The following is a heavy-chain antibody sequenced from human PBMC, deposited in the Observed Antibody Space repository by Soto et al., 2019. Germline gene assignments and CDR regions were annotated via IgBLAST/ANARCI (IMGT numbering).Heavy chain of an antibody. CDR1: GGTFSSYA. CDR3: ARSQGSSTSLEIYYYYYYGMDV. D-gene: IGHD2-2*01. J-gene: IGHJ6*02. V-gene: IGHV1-69*01. Sequence: QVQLVQSGAEVKKPGSSVKVSCKASGGTFSSYAISWVRQAPGQGLEWMGGIIPISGTANYAQKFQGRVTITADESTSTDYMELSSLRSEDTAVYYCARSQGSSTSLEIYYYYYYGMDVWGQGTKVTVSS. CDR2: IIPISGTA.